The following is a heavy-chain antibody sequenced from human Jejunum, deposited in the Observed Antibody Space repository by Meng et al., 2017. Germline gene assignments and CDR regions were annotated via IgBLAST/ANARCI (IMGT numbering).Heavy chain of an antibody. J-gene: IGHJ4*02. V-gene: IGHV4-61*01. CDR3: ARDNWGSLDY. D-gene: IGHD7-27*01. CDR2: GST. CDR1: GCSVSSNNDG. Sequence: HVQCSGPGLVQPSEPLSLTATVSGCSVSSNNDGWGWIRQPPGKGLEWIGYGSTNHNPSLKSRVTISVDTSKNQFFLTLNSVTAADTAIYYCARDNWGSLDYWGQGILVTVSS.